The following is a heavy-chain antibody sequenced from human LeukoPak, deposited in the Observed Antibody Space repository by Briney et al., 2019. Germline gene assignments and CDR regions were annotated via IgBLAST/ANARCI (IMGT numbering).Heavy chain of an antibody. V-gene: IGHV1-18*01. Sequence: ASVKVSCKASGYTFTSYGISWVRQAPGQGLEWMGWISAYNGNTNYAQKLQGRVTMTADTSTSTAYMELRSLRSDDTAVYYCARGGYDSSGYYYVFDYWGQGALVTVSS. CDR2: ISAYNGNT. CDR1: GYTFTSYG. D-gene: IGHD3-22*01. J-gene: IGHJ4*02. CDR3: ARGGYDSSGYYYVFDY.